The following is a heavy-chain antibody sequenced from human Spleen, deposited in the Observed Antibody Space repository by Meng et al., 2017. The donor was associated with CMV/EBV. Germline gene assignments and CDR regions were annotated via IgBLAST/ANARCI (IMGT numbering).Heavy chain of an antibody. Sequence: SGFTVSSNYMSWVRQAPGKGLEWVSVIYSGSSTYYADSVKGRFTISRDNSKNTLYLQMNSLRAEDTAVYYCARDTFSGVQLWRYFDYWGQGTLVTVSS. J-gene: IGHJ4*02. D-gene: IGHD5-18*01. CDR3: ARDTFSGVQLWRYFDY. CDR2: IYSGSST. V-gene: IGHV3-53*01. CDR1: GFTVSSNY.